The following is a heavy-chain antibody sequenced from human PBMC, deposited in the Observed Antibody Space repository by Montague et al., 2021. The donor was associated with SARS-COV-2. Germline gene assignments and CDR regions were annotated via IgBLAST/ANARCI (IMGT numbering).Heavy chain of an antibody. CDR2: IHHGGST. CDR1: GGSFSTYS. V-gene: IGHV4-34*01. CDR3: ARLGDGVVPSPILGVGPYYSYYYMDV. Sequence: SETLSLTCAVHGGSFSTYSWNWIRQPLGKGLEWIGEIHHGGSTIYNPSLKSRVTISADTSKNQFSLKLTSVAAADTAVYYCARLGDGVVPSPILGVGPYYSYYYMDVWGKGATVTVSS. J-gene: IGHJ6*03. D-gene: IGHD3-10*01.